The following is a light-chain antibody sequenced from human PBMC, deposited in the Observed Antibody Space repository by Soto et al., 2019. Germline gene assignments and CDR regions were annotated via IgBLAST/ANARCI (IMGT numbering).Light chain of an antibody. CDR1: QSVSGY. CDR2: DAS. Sequence: DIVLTQSPATLYLSPGERASLSCRASQSVSGYLAWYQQKPGQAPRLLIYDASKRATGIPARFSGSGFGTDFTLTISSLEPEDFAVYYCQQRSKWRTFGQGTKVDIK. CDR3: QQRSKWRT. V-gene: IGKV3-11*01. J-gene: IGKJ1*01.